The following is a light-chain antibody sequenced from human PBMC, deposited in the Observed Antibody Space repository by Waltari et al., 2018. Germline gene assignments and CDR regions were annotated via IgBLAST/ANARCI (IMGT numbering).Light chain of an antibody. CDR1: GSNIGAGYD. CDR3: QSYDTTLSVV. CDR2: GGT. J-gene: IGLJ3*02. V-gene: IGLV1-40*01. Sequence: QSVLTQPPSVSGAPGQRVTISCTGSGSNIGAGYDVHWYQQLPRAAPKLLIYGGTSRPLGFPDRFFGSTSGTSAFLAITGLQAEDEADYYCQSYDTTLSVVFGGGTKLTVL.